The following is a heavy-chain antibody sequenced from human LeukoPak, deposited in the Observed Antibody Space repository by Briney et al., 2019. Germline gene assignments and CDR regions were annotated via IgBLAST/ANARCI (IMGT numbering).Heavy chain of an antibody. CDR2: INHSGST. Sequence: SETLSLTCAVYGGSFSGYYWSWIRQPPGKGLEWIGEINHSGSTNYNPSLKSRVTISVDTSKNQFSLKLSSVTAADTAVYYCVRRPYSNYYFDYWGQGTLVTVSS. V-gene: IGHV4-34*01. J-gene: IGHJ4*02. CDR3: VRRPYSNYYFDY. D-gene: IGHD4-11*01. CDR1: GGSFSGYY.